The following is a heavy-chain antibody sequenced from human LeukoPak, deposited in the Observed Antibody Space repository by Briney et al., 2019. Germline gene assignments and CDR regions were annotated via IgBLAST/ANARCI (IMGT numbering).Heavy chain of an antibody. CDR2: IYYSGST. D-gene: IGHD3-22*01. J-gene: IGHJ3*02. V-gene: IGHV4-31*03. CDR1: GGSISSGGYY. Sequence: SQTLSLTCTVSGGSISSGGYYWSWIRQHPGKGLEWIVYIYYSGSTYYNPSLKSRITISVDTSKNQFSLKLSSVTAADTAVYYCARVSDDSSGYAFDIWGQGTMVTVSS. CDR3: ARVSDDSSGYAFDI.